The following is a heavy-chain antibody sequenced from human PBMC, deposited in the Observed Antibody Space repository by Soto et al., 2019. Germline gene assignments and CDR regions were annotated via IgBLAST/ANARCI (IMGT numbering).Heavy chain of an antibody. CDR3: AKRPRALLTFDY. Sequence: EVQLVDSGGGLVQPGGSVRLSCAASGFIFSNYVRSWVRQAPGKGLEWVSSISDSGGTSYYADSVKGRFTISRDNSKNTLDLQMNSLRAEDTAIYYCAKRPRALLTFDYCGQGTLVTVSS. D-gene: IGHD1-26*01. CDR1: GFIFSNYV. CDR2: ISDSGGTS. V-gene: IGHV3-23*04. J-gene: IGHJ4*02.